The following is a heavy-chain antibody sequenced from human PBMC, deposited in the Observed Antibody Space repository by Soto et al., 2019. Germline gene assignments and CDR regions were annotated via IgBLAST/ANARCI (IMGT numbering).Heavy chain of an antibody. J-gene: IGHJ6*03. CDR3: AGLFKHGSAYDMDI. CDR2: LYPGDSDT. CDR1: EYSFSGYW. V-gene: IGHV5-51*01. D-gene: IGHD6-25*01. Sequence: GESLKISCQGFEYSFSGYWIAWARQMPGKGLEWMGILYPGDSDTRYSPSFQGQVTISADKSISTAYLQWSSLKAPDTAMYHCAGLFKHGSAYDMDIRYQETTFAISS.